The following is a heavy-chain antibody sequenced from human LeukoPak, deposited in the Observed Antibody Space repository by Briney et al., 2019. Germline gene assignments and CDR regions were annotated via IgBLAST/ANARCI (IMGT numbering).Heavy chain of an antibody. Sequence: SETLSLTCTVSGGSISSHYWSWIRQPPGKGLEWIGYIYYSGSTNYNPSLKSRVSISVDTSKNQFSLKLTSVTAADTAVYYCARESAAGYNWFDPWGQGTLVTVSS. D-gene: IGHD6-13*01. CDR2: IYYSGST. CDR1: GGSISSHY. CDR3: ARESAAGYNWFDP. J-gene: IGHJ5*02. V-gene: IGHV4-59*11.